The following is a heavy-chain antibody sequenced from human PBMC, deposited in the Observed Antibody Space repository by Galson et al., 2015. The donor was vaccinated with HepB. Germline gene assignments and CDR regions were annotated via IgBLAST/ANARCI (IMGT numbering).Heavy chain of an antibody. D-gene: IGHD3-22*01. CDR1: GFSLTTSGVG. Sequence: PALVKPTQTLTLTCTFSGFSLTTSGVGVGWIRQPPGKALECLALIYWDDHKRYSPSLKRRLTITKDTSKNQVVLTMTNMDPVDTATYYCAHRQGDYYDPEAFGVWGQGTMVSVSS. CDR3: AHRQGDYYDPEAFGV. CDR2: IYWDDHK. J-gene: IGHJ3*01. V-gene: IGHV2-5*02.